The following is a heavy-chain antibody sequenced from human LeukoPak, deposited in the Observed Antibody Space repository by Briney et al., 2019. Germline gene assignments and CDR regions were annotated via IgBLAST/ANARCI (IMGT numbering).Heavy chain of an antibody. Sequence: ASVTVSCKTFGYSFHRFYIHWVRQAPGQGLEWMGIIDPKDGRSIYAQKFQGRLSATRDMSTSISYMELSRLTSEDTAVYYCARAAAAAGTGGFFDPWGQGTMVAVSS. J-gene: IGHJ5*02. D-gene: IGHD6-13*01. CDR3: ARAAAAAGTGGFFDP. CDR2: IDPKDGRS. CDR1: GYSFHRFY. V-gene: IGHV1-46*02.